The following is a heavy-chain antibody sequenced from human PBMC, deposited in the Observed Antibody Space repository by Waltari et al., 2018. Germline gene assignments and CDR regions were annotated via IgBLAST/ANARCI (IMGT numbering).Heavy chain of an antibody. Sequence: EVQLVESGGGLVKPGGSLRLSCSASGFPFSSSSMNWVRQAPGKGLEWVSSISSSSSYIYYADSVKGRFTISRDNAKNSLYLQMNSLRAEDTAVYYCYGVGANSADVWGQGTTVTVSS. CDR2: ISSSSSYI. CDR1: GFPFSSSS. J-gene: IGHJ6*02. D-gene: IGHD2-15*01. V-gene: IGHV3-21*01. CDR3: YGVGANSADV.